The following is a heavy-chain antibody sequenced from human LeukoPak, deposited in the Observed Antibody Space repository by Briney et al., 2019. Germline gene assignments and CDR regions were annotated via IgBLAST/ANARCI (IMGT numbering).Heavy chain of an antibody. D-gene: IGHD3-10*01. V-gene: IGHV4-39*01. CDR2: IYYSGST. CDR1: GGSISSSSYC. CDR3: ARAKYGSGSYDRANWFDP. Sequence: SETLSLTCTVSGGSISSSSYCWGWIRQPPGKGLEWIGSIYYSGSTYYNPSLKSRVTISVDTSKNQFSLKLSSVTAADTAVHYCARAKYGSGSYDRANWFDPWGQGTLVTVSS. J-gene: IGHJ5*02.